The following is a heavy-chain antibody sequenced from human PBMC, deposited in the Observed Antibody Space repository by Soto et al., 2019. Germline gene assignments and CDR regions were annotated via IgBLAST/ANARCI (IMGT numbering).Heavy chain of an antibody. V-gene: IGHV1-69*01. J-gene: IGHJ5*02. CDR3: ASTPGGLEHPYNWFDP. D-gene: IGHD1-1*01. Sequence: QVQLVQSGAEVKKPGSSVKVSCRASGGTFSSYAISWVRQAPGQGLEWMGGIIPIFGTANYAQKFQGRVTITADEATSTAYMELSSLRSEDTAVYYCASTPGGLEHPYNWFDPWGQGTLVTVSS. CDR2: IIPIFGTA. CDR1: GGTFSSYA.